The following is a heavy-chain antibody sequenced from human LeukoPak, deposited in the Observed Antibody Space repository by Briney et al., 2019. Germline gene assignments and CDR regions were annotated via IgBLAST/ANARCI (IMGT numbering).Heavy chain of an antibody. J-gene: IGHJ4*02. CDR1: GGSISSYY. V-gene: IGHV4-59*08. D-gene: IGHD1-26*01. Sequence: PSETLSLTCTGPGGSISSYYWSSIRQPPGKGLEWIGYIYYSGSTNYNPSLQSRVTISVDTSNNQFSLKLSSVTAADTAVYYCARHEGATDYWGQGTLVTVSS. CDR2: IYYSGST. CDR3: ARHEGATDY.